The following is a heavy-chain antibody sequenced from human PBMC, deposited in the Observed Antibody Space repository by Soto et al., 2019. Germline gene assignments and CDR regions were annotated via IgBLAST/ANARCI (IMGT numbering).Heavy chain of an antibody. CDR3: ARRSIDTWNQGHAFDF. V-gene: IGHV4-39*01. CDR2: IFYNGAT. Sequence: QLQLQESGPGLVKPAETLSLKCAVSGGSVSRGTYFWGWIRQPPGNGMDWLGTIFYNGATYYTPYLPSRGSMSVDTAQNQFSLRLPSVTAAATAVYYCARRSIDTWNQGHAFDFWGQGTLVTVSS. D-gene: IGHD1-20*01. CDR1: GGSVSRGTYF. J-gene: IGHJ3*01.